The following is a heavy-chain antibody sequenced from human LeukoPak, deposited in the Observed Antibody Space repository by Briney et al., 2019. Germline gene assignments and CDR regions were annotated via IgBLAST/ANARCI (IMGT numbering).Heavy chain of an antibody. CDR2: ISSSSNYI. J-gene: IGHJ4*02. CDR1: GFTFSSYS. Sequence: GGSLRLSCAASGFTFSSYSMNWVRQAPGKGLEWVSSISSSSNYIYYADSVKGRFTISRDNAKNSLYLQMNSLRAEDTAVYYCARLRSGIAAAGRDYWGQGTLVTVSS. CDR3: ARLRSGIAAAGRDY. V-gene: IGHV3-21*01. D-gene: IGHD6-13*01.